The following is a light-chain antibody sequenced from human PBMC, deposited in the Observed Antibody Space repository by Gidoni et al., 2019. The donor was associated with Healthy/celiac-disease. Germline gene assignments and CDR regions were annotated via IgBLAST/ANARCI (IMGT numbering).Light chain of an antibody. CDR2: EVS. Sequence: QSALTQPPSASGSPGQSVTISCTGTSSDVGGYNYVSWYQQHPGKAPKLIIYEVSKRPSGVPDRFSGSKSGNPASLTVSGLQAEDEADYYCSSYAGSNNWVFDGGTKLTVL. CDR1: SSDVGGYNY. CDR3: SSYAGSNNWV. V-gene: IGLV2-8*01. J-gene: IGLJ3*02.